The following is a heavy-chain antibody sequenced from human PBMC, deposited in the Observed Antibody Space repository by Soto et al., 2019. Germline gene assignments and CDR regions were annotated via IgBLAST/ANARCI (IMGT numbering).Heavy chain of an antibody. CDR1: GFTFDDYG. J-gene: IGHJ4*02. D-gene: IGHD5-12*01. V-gene: IGHV3-20*04. CDR3: ARDLSGYVPFDY. CDR2: INWNGGRT. Sequence: GVSLRLSCVVSGFTFDDYGMSWVRQAPGKGLEWVSGINWNGGRTGYADSVKGRFTISRDNAKNSLYLLMIILRAEDAALYYCARDLSGYVPFDYWGQGT.